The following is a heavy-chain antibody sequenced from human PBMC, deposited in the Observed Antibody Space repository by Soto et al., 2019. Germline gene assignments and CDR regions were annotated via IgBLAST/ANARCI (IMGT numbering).Heavy chain of an antibody. CDR3: ATNRGFDFYYFDSWGQGAQVTVSSGKPDYCTRPIRSRPSVVVAASEYAFDI. D-gene: IGHD2-15*01. CDR2: IFYLSTT. V-gene: IGHV4-31*03. CDR1: GASVKTGGYY. J-gene: IGHJ3*02. Sequence: SETLSLTCTVSGASVKTGGYYWTWISQFPGKGLEWMGYIFYLSTTYYNPSLASRIAMSLDLSKNQFSLRLTSVTAADTAVYYCATNRGFDFYYFDSWGQGAQVTVSSGKPDYCTRPIRSRPSVVVAASEYAFDIWGQGTMVTVSS.